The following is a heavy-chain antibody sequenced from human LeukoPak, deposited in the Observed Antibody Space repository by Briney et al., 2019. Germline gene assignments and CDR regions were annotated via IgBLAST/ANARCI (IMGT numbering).Heavy chain of an antibody. CDR1: GYTFTSYA. CDR3: ARDVGYSYGFSGGENFDY. J-gene: IGHJ4*02. D-gene: IGHD5-18*01. Sequence: ASVKVSCKASGYTFTSYAMHWVRQAPGQRLEWMGWINTGNGNTKYSQKFQGRVTITRDTSASTAYMELSSLRSEDTAVYYCARDVGYSYGFSGGENFDYWGQGTLVTVSS. V-gene: IGHV1-3*04. CDR2: INTGNGNT.